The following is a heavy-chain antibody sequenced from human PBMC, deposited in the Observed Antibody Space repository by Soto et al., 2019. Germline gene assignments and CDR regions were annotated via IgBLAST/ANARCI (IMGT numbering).Heavy chain of an antibody. Sequence: QVQLVQSGAEVKKPGSSVKVSCKVSGGTFSSHAINWLRQAPGQGLEWMGVIIPVTDTPNNAEKFQGRVTITGDKSTTTVYMELSSLTFDDPAVNFCARGNKGPGQYGPGSQGWYGPWGQGTLVTVSS. V-gene: IGHV1-69*06. D-gene: IGHD3-10*01. J-gene: IGHJ5*02. CDR3: ARGNKGPGQYGPGSQGWYGP. CDR2: IIPVTDTP. CDR1: GGTFSSHA.